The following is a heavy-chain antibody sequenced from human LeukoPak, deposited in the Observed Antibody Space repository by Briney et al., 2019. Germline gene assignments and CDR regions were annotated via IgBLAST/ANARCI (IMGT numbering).Heavy chain of an antibody. Sequence: GASVKVSCKASGYTFTGYYMHWVRQAPGQGLERMGWINPNSGGPNYAQKFRGRVTMTRDTSISTAYMELSRLRSDDTAVYYCAREAAAPGENYFDYWGQGTLVTVSS. CDR2: INPNSGGP. CDR1: GYTFTGYY. J-gene: IGHJ4*02. D-gene: IGHD6-13*01. V-gene: IGHV1-2*02. CDR3: AREAAAPGENYFDY.